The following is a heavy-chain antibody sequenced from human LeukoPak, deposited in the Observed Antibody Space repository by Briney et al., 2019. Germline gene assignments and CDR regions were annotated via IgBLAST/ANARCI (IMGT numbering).Heavy chain of an antibody. Sequence: SETLSLTCTVSGGSISRYFWSWIRQPPGKGLEWIGYIYYSGSTNYNPSLKSRVAMSVDTSKNQFSLRLSSVTAADTAVYYCARLDYNSGWFVYWGQGTLVTVSS. CDR3: ARLDYNSGWFVY. D-gene: IGHD3-22*01. V-gene: IGHV4-59*01. CDR2: IYYSGST. J-gene: IGHJ5*01. CDR1: GGSISRYF.